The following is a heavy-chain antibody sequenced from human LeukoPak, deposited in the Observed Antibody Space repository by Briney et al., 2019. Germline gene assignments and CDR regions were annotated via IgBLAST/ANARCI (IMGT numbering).Heavy chain of an antibody. V-gene: IGHV1-2*02. Sequence: SVNVSCKASVYTFTGYYMHWVRQAPGQGRAWMGWINPNSGGTNYAQKFQGRVTMTRDTSISTAYMELSRLRSDDTAVYYCARHGLRLLNWFDPWGQGTLVTVSS. CDR1: VYTFTGYY. D-gene: IGHD5-12*01. J-gene: IGHJ5*02. CDR3: ARHGLRLLNWFDP. CDR2: INPNSGGT.